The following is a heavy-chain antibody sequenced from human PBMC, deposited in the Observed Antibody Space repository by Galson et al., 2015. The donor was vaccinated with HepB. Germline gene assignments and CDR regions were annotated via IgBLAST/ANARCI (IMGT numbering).Heavy chain of an antibody. J-gene: IGHJ5*02. V-gene: IGHV1-69*13. CDR2: IIPIFGTA. CDR3: ASVEVVPAPRATHRYNWFDP. Sequence: SVKVSCKASGGTFSSYAISWVRQAPGQGLEWMGGIIPIFGTANYAQKFQGRVTITADESTSTAYMELSSLRSEDTAVYYCASVEVVPAPRATHRYNWFDPWGQGTLVTVSS. CDR1: GGTFSSYA. D-gene: IGHD2-2*01.